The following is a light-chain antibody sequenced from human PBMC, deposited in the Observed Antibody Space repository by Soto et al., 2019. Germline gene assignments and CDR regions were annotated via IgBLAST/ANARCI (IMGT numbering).Light chain of an antibody. CDR2: TSS. V-gene: IGKV1-27*01. J-gene: IGKJ4*01. Sequence: DIQMTQSPSSLSASVGDRVTITCRASQDISNFLSWYQQKPGKVLKLLICTSSTLQSGVPSRFSGSGSGTDFTLTISSLQPEDVATYYCQKHDNAPLTFGGGTKVEIK. CDR1: QDISNF. CDR3: QKHDNAPLT.